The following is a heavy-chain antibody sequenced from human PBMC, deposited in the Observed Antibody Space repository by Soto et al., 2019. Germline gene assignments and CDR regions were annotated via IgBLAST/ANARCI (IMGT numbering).Heavy chain of an antibody. CDR3: ARVGFWSGYYYYYYCYMDV. V-gene: IGHV1-8*01. Sequence: ASVKVSCKASGYTFTSYDINWVRQATGQGLEWMGWMNPNSGNTGYAQKFQGRVTMTRNTSISTAYMELSSLRSEDTAVYYCARVGFWSGYYYYYYCYMDVWGKGTTVTVSS. J-gene: IGHJ6*03. CDR1: GYTFTSYD. CDR2: MNPNSGNT. D-gene: IGHD3-3*01.